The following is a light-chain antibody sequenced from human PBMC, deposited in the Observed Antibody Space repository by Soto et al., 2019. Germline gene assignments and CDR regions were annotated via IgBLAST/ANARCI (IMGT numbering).Light chain of an antibody. CDR3: QQRINWPRWT. V-gene: IGKV3-11*01. J-gene: IGKJ1*01. CDR2: DAS. CDR1: QSVSSY. Sequence: EIVLTQSPATLSLSPGERATLSCRASQSVSSYLAWYQQKPGQAPRLLIYDASNRASGIPARFSGSGSGTDFSLTISSLEPEDFAVYYCQQRINWPRWTFGQETKVEIK.